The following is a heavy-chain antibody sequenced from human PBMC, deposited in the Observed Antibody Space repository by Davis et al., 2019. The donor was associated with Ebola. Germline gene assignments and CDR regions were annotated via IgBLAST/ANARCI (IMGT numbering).Heavy chain of an antibody. CDR3: TRAFLGLRFLEWLLSTDY. CDR2: LRSKAYGGTT. D-gene: IGHD3-3*01. J-gene: IGHJ4*02. Sequence: PGGSLRLSCTASGFTFGAYAMSWFRQAPGKGLEWVAFLRSKAYGGTTEYAASVKGRFTISRDDSKSIAYLQMNSLKTEDTAVYYCTRAFLGLRFLEWLLSTDYWGQGTLVTVSS. CDR1: GFTFGAYA. V-gene: IGHV3-49*03.